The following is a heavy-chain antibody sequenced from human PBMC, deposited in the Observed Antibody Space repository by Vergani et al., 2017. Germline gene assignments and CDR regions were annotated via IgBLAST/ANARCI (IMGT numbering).Heavy chain of an antibody. V-gene: IGHV3-30*03. D-gene: IGHD4-17*01. CDR1: GFSFGSYG. Sequence: QVQLVESGGNVVQSGTSLRLSCAASGFSFGSYGMHWVRQSPGKGLEWVAVISNDGGNKYYADSVKGRFTISRDNSKNTLYLQMNSLRAEDTAVYYCARANYGDYSFDYWGQGTLVTVSS. CDR2: ISNDGGNK. CDR3: ARANYGDYSFDY. J-gene: IGHJ4*02.